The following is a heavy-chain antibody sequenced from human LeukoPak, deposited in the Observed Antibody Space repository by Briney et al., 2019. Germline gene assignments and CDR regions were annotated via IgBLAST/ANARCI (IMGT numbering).Heavy chain of an antibody. CDR3: ARVGNFLWFGDNNY. D-gene: IGHD3-10*01. CDR1: GGSISSSNW. Sequence: KPSGTLSLTCAVSGGSISSSNWWSWVRQPPGKGLEWIGEVYHSGITNYSPSLKSRVTISVDTSKKQFSLKLTSVTAADTAVYYCARVGNFLWFGDNNYWGQGTLVTVSS. CDR2: VYHSGIT. V-gene: IGHV4-4*02. J-gene: IGHJ4*02.